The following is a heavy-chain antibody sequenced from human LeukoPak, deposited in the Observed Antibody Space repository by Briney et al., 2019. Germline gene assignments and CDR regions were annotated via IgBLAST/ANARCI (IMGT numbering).Heavy chain of an antibody. Sequence: GGSLRLSCAASGFTFSSYAMSWVRQAPGKGLEWVSAIRGSGGSTYYADSVKGRFTISRDNSKNTLYLQMNSLRAEDTAVYYCAKDHSDGDDSGYVWRRGIPFDYWGQGTLVTVSS. CDR3: AKDHSDGDDSGYVWRRGIPFDY. V-gene: IGHV3-23*01. D-gene: IGHD5-12*01. CDR1: GFTFSSYA. J-gene: IGHJ4*02. CDR2: IRGSGGST.